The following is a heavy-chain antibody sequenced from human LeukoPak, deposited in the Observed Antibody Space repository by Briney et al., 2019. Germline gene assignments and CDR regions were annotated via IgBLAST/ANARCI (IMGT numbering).Heavy chain of an antibody. D-gene: IGHD2-15*01. J-gene: IGHJ3*02. CDR2: ISYDGSNK. V-gene: IGHV3-30*18. CDR1: GFTFSSYG. Sequence: GGSLRLSCAASGFTFSSYGMHWVRQAPGKGLEWVAVISYDGSNKYYADSVKGRFTISRDNSKNTLHLQMNSLRAEDTAVYYCAKVVVVAATIGDAFNIWGQGTMVTVSS. CDR3: AKVVVVAATIGDAFNI.